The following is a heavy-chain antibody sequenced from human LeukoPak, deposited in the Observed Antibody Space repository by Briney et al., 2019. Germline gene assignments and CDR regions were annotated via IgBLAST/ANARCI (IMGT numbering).Heavy chain of an antibody. CDR1: GFTFGDYA. J-gene: IGHJ6*04. Sequence: PGRSLRLSCTASGFTFGDYAMSWVRQAPGKGLEWVGFIRSKAYGGTTEYAASVKGRFTISRDDSKSIAYLQMNSLKTEDTAAYYCTRDALRYFDWSFSYYYYGMDVWGKGTTVTVSS. CDR3: TRDALRYFDWSFSYYYYGMDV. CDR2: IRSKAYGGTT. V-gene: IGHV3-49*04. D-gene: IGHD3-9*01.